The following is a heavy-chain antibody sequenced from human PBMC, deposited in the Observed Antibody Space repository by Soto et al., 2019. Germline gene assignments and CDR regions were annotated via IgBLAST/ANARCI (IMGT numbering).Heavy chain of an antibody. Sequence: GGSLRLSCAASGFTFSSYSMNWVRQAPGKGLEWVSYISSSSSTIYYADSVKGRFTISRDNAKNSLYLQMNSLRAEDTAVYYCGRIPGSRYCSSTSCYARKDYYYYYMDVWGKGTTVTVSS. CDR1: GFTFSSYS. CDR2: ISSSSSTI. CDR3: GRIPGSRYCSSTSCYARKDYYYYYMDV. V-gene: IGHV3-48*01. J-gene: IGHJ6*03. D-gene: IGHD2-2*01.